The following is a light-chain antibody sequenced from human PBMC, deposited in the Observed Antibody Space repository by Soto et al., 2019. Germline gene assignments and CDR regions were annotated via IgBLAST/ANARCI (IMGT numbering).Light chain of an antibody. CDR1: QSVSRS. V-gene: IGKV3-15*01. J-gene: IGKJ3*01. Sequence: EIVMTQSPATLSVSPGERVTLSCRASQSVSRSLAWYQQKPGQAPRLLIYGASTRATGIPARFSGSGSGTEFPLTISRLQSEDFAVYYCQRYNNWPPFTFGPGTKVDIK. CDR2: GAS. CDR3: QRYNNWPPFT.